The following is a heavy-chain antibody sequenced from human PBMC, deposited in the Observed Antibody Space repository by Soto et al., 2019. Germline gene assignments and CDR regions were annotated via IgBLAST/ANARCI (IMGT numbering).Heavy chain of an antibody. CDR2: ISAYNGNT. Sequence: QVQLVQSGAEVKKTGASVKVSCKASGYTFTSYGISWLRQAPGQGLEWMGWISAYNGNTNYAQKLQGRVTMTTDTSTSTAYMELRSLRSDDTAVYYCARPSLGPGIAVAGLDYWGQGTLVTVSS. V-gene: IGHV1-18*04. J-gene: IGHJ4*02. CDR1: GYTFTSYG. D-gene: IGHD6-19*01. CDR3: ARPSLGPGIAVAGLDY.